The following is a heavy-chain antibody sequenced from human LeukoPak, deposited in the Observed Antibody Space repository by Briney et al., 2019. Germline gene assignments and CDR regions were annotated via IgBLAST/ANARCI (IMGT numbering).Heavy chain of an antibody. Sequence: SETLSLTCTVSGGSISSSSYYWGWIRQPPGKGLEWIGSIYYSGSTYYNPSLKSRVTISVDTSKNQFSLKLSSVTAADTAVYYCASVVPAAGLDYWGQGTLVTVSS. D-gene: IGHD2-2*01. CDR1: GGSISSSSYY. V-gene: IGHV4-39*01. CDR2: IYYSGST. CDR3: ASVVPAAGLDY. J-gene: IGHJ4*02.